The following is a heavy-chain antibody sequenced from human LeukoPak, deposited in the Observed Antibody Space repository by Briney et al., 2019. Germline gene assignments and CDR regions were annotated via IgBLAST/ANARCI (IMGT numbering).Heavy chain of an antibody. D-gene: IGHD5-12*01. J-gene: IGHJ4*02. V-gene: IGHV1-69*05. CDR2: ITPIFGTA. CDR1: GGTFSSYA. Sequence: ASVKVSCKASGGTFSSYAISRVRQAPGQGLEWMGGITPIFGTANYAQKFQGRVTITTDESTSTAYMELSSLRSEDTAVYYCARGRRSGYDMYYWGQGTLVTVSS. CDR3: ARGRRSGYDMYY.